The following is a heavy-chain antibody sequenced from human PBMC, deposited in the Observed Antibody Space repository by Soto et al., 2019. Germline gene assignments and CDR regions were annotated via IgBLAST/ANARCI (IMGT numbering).Heavy chain of an antibody. V-gene: IGHV4-30-4*08. J-gene: IGHJ5*02. Sequence: SETLSLTCSVSGASIGSGDDYWTWIRQSPGKGLEWIGYISDSGSTFYNPSLRSRLTIALDTSKNHFSLKLNSVTAADTAVYYCAKYHPPEFDPWGQRIPIAVSS. CDR2: ISDSGST. D-gene: IGHD2-2*01. CDR1: GASIGSGDDY. CDR3: AKYHPPEFDP.